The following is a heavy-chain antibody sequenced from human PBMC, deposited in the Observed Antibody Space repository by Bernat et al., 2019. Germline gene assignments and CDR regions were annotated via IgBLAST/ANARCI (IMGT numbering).Heavy chain of an antibody. V-gene: IGHV3-15*01. Sequence: EVQLVESGGGLVKPGGSLRLSCAASGFTFSNAWMSWVRQAPGKGLEWVGRIKSKTDGGTTDYAAPVKGRFTISRDDSKNTLYLQMNSLKTEDTAVYYCTTGLEYSGYSDMDYWGQGTLVTVSS. J-gene: IGHJ4*02. CDR3: TTGLEYSGYSDMDY. CDR2: IKSKTDGGTT. D-gene: IGHD5-12*01. CDR1: GFTFSNAW.